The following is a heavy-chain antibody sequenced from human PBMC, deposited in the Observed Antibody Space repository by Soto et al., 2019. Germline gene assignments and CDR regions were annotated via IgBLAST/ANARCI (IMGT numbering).Heavy chain of an antibody. CDR3: ARGVPYYDGSGSYYILNWFDP. J-gene: IGHJ5*02. V-gene: IGHV4-39*01. CDR1: GGSISSSSYY. CDR2: IYYSGST. D-gene: IGHD3-10*01. Sequence: TLSLTCTVSGGSISSSSYYWGWIRQPPGKGLEWIGSIYYSGSTYYNPSLKSRVTISVDTSKNQFSLKLSSVTAADTAVYYCARGVPYYDGSGSYYILNWFDPWGQGTLVTVSS.